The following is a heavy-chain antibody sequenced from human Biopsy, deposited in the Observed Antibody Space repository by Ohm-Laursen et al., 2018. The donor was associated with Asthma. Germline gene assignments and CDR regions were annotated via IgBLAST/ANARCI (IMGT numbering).Heavy chain of an antibody. J-gene: IGHJ4*02. CDR3: AKGYYYDSSGFDY. Sequence: SLRLSCAASGFTFGDYFLSWVRQVPGRGLEWVANIKHDGSENNHVDSLKGRFTISRDNSKDTLFLQMNSLRAEDTAVYYCAKGYYYDSSGFDYWGQGTLVTVSS. CDR1: GFTFGDYF. D-gene: IGHD3-22*01. CDR2: IKHDGSEN. V-gene: IGHV3-7*01.